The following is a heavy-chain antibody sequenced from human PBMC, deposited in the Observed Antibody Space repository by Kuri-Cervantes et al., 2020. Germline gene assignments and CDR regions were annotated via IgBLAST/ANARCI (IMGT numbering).Heavy chain of an antibody. CDR3: AHRQTVGGSSRVTTSQG. CDR2: IYWDDDK. CDR1: GFSLSTSGVG. J-gene: IGHJ4*02. V-gene: IGHV2-5*02. D-gene: IGHD4-17*01. Sequence: SGPTLGKPTQTLTLTCTFSGFSLSTSGVGVGWIRQPPGKALEWLALIYWDDDKRYSPSLKSRLTITKDTSKNQVVLTMTNMDPVDTATYYCAHRQTVGGSSRVTTSQGWGQGTLVTVSS.